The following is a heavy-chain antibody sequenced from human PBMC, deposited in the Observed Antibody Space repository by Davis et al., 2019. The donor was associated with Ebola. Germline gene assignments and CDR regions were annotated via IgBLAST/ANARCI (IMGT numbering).Heavy chain of an antibody. D-gene: IGHD1-14*01. V-gene: IGHV3-23*01. J-gene: IGHJ4*02. CDR3: AKGNRLDY. CDR1: GFSFRSYW. Sequence: GESLKISCAASGFSFRSYWMHWVRQAPGKGLEWVSAISGSGGSTYYADSVKGRFTISRDNSKNTLYLQMNSLRAEDTAVYYCAKGNRLDYWGQGTLVTVSS. CDR2: ISGSGGST.